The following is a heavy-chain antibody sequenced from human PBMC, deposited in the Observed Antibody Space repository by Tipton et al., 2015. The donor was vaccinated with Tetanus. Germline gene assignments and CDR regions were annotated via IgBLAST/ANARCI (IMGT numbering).Heavy chain of an antibody. CDR2: IHPSGST. CDR1: GASFSGHY. CDR3: VTNWGSVNYGLDV. J-gene: IGHJ6*02. Sequence: LRLSCAVYGASFSGHYWTWIRQAPGKGLEWIGEIHPSGSTHYNASLRGRVTMSVDLTRKHVFLRMTSVTAADTAVYYCVTNWGSVNYGLDVWGQGTTVTVSS. V-gene: IGHV4-34*01. D-gene: IGHD7-27*01.